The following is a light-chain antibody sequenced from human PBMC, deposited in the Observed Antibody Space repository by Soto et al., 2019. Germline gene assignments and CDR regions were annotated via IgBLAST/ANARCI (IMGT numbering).Light chain of an antibody. V-gene: IGLV3-9*01. Sequence: SYELTQPLSVSVALGQTARITCGGNNIGGKNVHWYQLNPGQAPVLVIYRDFNRPSGIPERFSGSNSGNTATLAIRGAQAEDDADYYCQVWDSSTVVFGGGTKLTVL. CDR3: QVWDSSTVV. J-gene: IGLJ3*02. CDR1: NIGGKN. CDR2: RDF.